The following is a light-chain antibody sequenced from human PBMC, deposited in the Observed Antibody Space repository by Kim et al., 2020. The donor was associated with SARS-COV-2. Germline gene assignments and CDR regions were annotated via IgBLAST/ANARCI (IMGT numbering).Light chain of an antibody. Sequence: EIVLTQSPGTLSLSPGERATLSCRASQSVSSRYLAWYQQKPGQDPRLLIYGASSRATGIPDRFSGSGSGTDFTLTISRLEPEDFAVYYCQQYGSSHGALTFGGGTRVDIK. CDR3: QQYGSSHGALT. V-gene: IGKV3-20*01. CDR2: GAS. CDR1: QSVSSRY. J-gene: IGKJ4*01.